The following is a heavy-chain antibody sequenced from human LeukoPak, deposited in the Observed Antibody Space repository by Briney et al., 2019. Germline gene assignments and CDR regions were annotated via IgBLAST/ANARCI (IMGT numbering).Heavy chain of an antibody. V-gene: IGHV4-39*07. CDR2: IYYSGST. CDR1: GGFISSSSYY. CDR3: AREVVRGYCSSTSCYRSLHWFDP. Sequence: SETLSLTCTVSGGFISSSSYYWGWIRQPPGKGLEWIASIYYSGSTYYNPSLKSRVIISVDTSKNQFSLKLSSVTAADTAVYYCAREVVRGYCSSTSCYRSLHWFDPWGQGTLVTVSS. J-gene: IGHJ5*02. D-gene: IGHD2-2*02.